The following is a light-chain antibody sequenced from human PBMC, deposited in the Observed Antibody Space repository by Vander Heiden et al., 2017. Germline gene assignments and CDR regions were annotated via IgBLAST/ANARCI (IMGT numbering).Light chain of an antibody. CDR2: ATY. V-gene: IGKV3-20*01. CDR3: HQYGSAPRT. J-gene: IGKJ1*01. Sequence: VLTQSPGTLSLFPGERATLSCRASQSVSSSYLAWYQHKPGQAPRLLIFATYSRATGIPDRFSGSGSGTDFTLTISRLEPEDSTLYFCHQYGSAPRTFGQGTKVEI. CDR1: QSVSSSY.